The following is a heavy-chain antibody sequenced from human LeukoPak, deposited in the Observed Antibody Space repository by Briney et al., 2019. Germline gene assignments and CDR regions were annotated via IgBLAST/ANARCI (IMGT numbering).Heavy chain of an antibody. Sequence: PGGSLRLSCAASGFTFSSYAMSWVRQAPGKGLEWVSAISGSRGSTYYADSVKGRFTISRDNSKKTLYLQMNSLRAEDTAVYYWAKAEPSEQLVLYYYYYMDVWGKGTTVTVSS. CDR3: AKAEPSEQLVLYYYYYMDV. J-gene: IGHJ6*03. CDR1: GFTFSSYA. CDR2: ISGSRGST. D-gene: IGHD6-13*01. V-gene: IGHV3-23*01.